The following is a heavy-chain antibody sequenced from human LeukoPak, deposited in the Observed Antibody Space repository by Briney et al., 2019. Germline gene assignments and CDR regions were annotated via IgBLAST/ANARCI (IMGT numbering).Heavy chain of an antibody. CDR2: IWYDGNNI. D-gene: IGHD5-12*01. CDR3: LRDPYEAY. J-gene: IGHJ4*02. V-gene: IGHV3-33*01. CDR1: GFTFTTYG. Sequence: GGSLRLSCAVSGFTFTTYGMHWVRQAPGKGLEWVAVIWYDGNNIYYADSVKGRFTISRDNSRNTLYLQMNSLRAEDTAVYYCLRDPYEAYWGQGTLVTVSS.